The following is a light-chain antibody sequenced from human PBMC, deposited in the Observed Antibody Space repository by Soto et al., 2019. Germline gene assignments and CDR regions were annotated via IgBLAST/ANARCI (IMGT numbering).Light chain of an antibody. CDR1: ATDITTYNY. J-gene: IGLJ2*01. CDR2: EIS. V-gene: IGLV2-14*01. Sequence: HSALTQPASVSGSPGQSITISCTGTATDITTYNYISWYRQYPGKAPKLMIYEISHRPSGVSNRFSGSKSGDTASLTFSGLQAEDEADYYCSSYSSGSTLVLFGGGTKLTVL. CDR3: SSYSSGSTLVL.